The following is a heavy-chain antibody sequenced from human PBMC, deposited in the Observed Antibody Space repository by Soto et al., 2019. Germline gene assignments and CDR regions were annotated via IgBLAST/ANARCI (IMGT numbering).Heavy chain of an antibody. V-gene: IGHV4-31*03. CDR1: GGSIRSGGYY. J-gene: IGHJ6*02. Sequence: LSLTCTVSGGSIRSGGYYWSWVRQNPRKGLEWIGNIYYSGNTYYNPSLKSRLTISVDTSKNQFSLNLSSVTAADTAVYYCARDRLMATAGTARHYFGLDVWGQGTTVTVSS. CDR2: IYYSGNT. D-gene: IGHD5-18*01. CDR3: ARDRLMATAGTARHYFGLDV.